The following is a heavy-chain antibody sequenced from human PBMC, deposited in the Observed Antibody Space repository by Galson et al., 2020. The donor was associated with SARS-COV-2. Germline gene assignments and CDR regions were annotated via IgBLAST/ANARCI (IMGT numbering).Heavy chain of an antibody. J-gene: IGHJ4*02. CDR3: ARLTRLGSRVFDY. CDR1: GGSISSSSYY. D-gene: IGHD1-26*01. V-gene: IGHV4-39*01. CDR2: IYYSGST. Sequence: SETLSLTCTVSGGSISSSSYYWGWTRQPPGKGLEWIGSIYYSGSTYYNPSLKSRVTISVDTSKNQFSLRLSSVTAADTAVYYCARLTRLGSRVFDYWGQGTLVTVSS.